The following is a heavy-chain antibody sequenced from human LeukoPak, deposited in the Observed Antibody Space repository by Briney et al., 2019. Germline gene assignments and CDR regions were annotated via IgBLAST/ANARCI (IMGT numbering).Heavy chain of an antibody. Sequence: PGGSLRLSCAASGFTFSSYGMHWVRQAPGKGLEWVAFIRYDGSNKYYADSVKGRFTISRDNSKNTLYLQMNSLRAEDTAVYYCAKDPYDFWSGYYTGDNNWGQGTLVAVSS. V-gene: IGHV3-30*02. D-gene: IGHD3-3*01. CDR1: GFTFSSYG. CDR2: IRYDGSNK. CDR3: AKDPYDFWSGYYTGDNN. J-gene: IGHJ4*02.